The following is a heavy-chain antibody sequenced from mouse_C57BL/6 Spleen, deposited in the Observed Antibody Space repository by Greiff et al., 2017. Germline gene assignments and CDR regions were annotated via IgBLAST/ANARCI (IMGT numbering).Heavy chain of an antibody. Sequence: VHLVESGPGLVQPSQSLSITCTVSGFSLTSYGVHWVRQSPGKGLEWLGVIWRGGSTDYNAAFMSRLSITKDNSKSQVFFKMNSLQADDTAIYYCAKNMITYYAMDYWGQGTSVTVSS. J-gene: IGHJ4*01. D-gene: IGHD2-4*01. CDR1: GFSLTSYG. CDR3: AKNMITYYAMDY. CDR2: IWRGGST. V-gene: IGHV2-5*01.